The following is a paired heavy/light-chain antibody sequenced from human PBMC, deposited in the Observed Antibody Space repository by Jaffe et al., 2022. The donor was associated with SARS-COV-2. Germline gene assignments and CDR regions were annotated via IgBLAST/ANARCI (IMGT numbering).Light chain of an antibody. Sequence: DVVMTQSPLSLPVTLGQPASISCRSSQSLVYSDGNIYLNWFQQRPGQSPRRLIYMLSKRDSGVPDRFSGSGSGTDFTLEISRVEVEDIGVYYCMQGTHWPYTFGPGTNLEIK. J-gene: IGKJ2*01. CDR1: QSLVYSDGNIY. CDR3: MQGTHWPYT. CDR2: MLS. V-gene: IGKV2-30*01.
Heavy chain of an antibody. CDR1: GFIFDDHW. CDR2: INSDGSSI. J-gene: IGHJ4*02. D-gene: IGHD3-16*01. Sequence: VQLVESGGGIVQRGGSLRLSCVASGFIFDDHWMHWVRQVPGKGPVWVSRINSDGSSIFYADSVKGRFTTSRDNAKNTVYLQMDNLTDEDSAIYYCASITFFGWGQGTLVTVSS. V-gene: IGHV3-74*01. CDR3: ASITFFG.